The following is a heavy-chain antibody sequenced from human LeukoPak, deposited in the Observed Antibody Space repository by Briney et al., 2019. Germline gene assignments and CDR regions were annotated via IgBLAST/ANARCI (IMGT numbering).Heavy chain of an antibody. V-gene: IGHV4-34*01. J-gene: IGHJ3*02. CDR3: ARHVVPAADSAFGI. D-gene: IGHD2-2*01. CDR1: GGSFSGYY. CDR2: INHSGST. Sequence: PSETLSLTCAVYGGSFSGYYWSWIRQPPGKGLEWIGEINHSGSTNYNPSLKSRVTISVDTSKNQFSLKLSSVTAADTAVYYCARHVVPAADSAFGIWGQGTMVTVSS.